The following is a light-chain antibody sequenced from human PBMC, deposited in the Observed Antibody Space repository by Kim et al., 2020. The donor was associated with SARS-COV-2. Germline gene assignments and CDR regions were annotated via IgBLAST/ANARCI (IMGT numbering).Light chain of an antibody. J-gene: IGKJ1*01. CDR2: DTY. V-gene: IGKV3-11*01. Sequence: EIVLTQSPGTLSLSPGERATLSCRASQRVGKFLAWYQQKPGQAPRLLIYDTYYRATGIPARFSGSGSGTYFTLTISSLEPEDFAVYYCQQRTNWPLTFGQGTKVDIK. CDR3: QQRTNWPLT. CDR1: QRVGKF.